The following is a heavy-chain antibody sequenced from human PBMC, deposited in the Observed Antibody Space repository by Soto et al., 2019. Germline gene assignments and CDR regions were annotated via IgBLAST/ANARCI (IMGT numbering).Heavy chain of an antibody. Sequence: QVQLVQSGAEVKKPGSSVKVSCKASGGTFSSHGITWVRQAPGQGLEWMGGIIPMFGTPKYAQRFQGRVSITAAKSTPPAYMELSSLRSEDTAVYYCAISSVVVMGAATGGLIYWGQGALVTVSS. V-gene: IGHV1-69*06. CDR1: GGTFSSHG. CDR3: AISSVVVMGAATGGLIY. D-gene: IGHD2-21*01. J-gene: IGHJ4*02. CDR2: IIPMFGTP.